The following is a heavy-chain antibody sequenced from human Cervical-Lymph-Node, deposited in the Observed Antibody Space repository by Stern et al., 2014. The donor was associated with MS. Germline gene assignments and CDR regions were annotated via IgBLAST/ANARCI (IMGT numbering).Heavy chain of an antibody. J-gene: IGHJ3*02. CDR2: IVVGSGNT. Sequence: QLEESGPEVKKPGTSVKVSCKASGFTFTSSAVQWVRQARGQRLEWIGWIVVGSGNTNYAQKCQERVTITRDMSTSTAYMELSSLRSEDTAVYYCAAGSYGDYVPDAFDIWGQGTMVTVSS. V-gene: IGHV1-58*01. D-gene: IGHD4-17*01. CDR3: AAGSYGDYVPDAFDI. CDR1: GFTFTSSA.